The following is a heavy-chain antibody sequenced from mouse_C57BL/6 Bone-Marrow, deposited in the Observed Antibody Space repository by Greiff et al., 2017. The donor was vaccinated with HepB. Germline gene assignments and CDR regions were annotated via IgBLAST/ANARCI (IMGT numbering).Heavy chain of an antibody. V-gene: IGHV1-55*01. J-gene: IGHJ4*01. D-gene: IGHD1-1*01. CDR3: ARGYYYGTAMDY. Sequence: QVQLQQPGAELVKPGASVKMSCKASGYTFTSYWITWVKQRPGQGLEWIGDVYPGSGSTNYNEKFKSKATLTVDTSSSTAYMQLSSLTSEDSAVYYCARGYYYGTAMDYWGQGTSVTVSS. CDR1: GYTFTSYW. CDR2: VYPGSGST.